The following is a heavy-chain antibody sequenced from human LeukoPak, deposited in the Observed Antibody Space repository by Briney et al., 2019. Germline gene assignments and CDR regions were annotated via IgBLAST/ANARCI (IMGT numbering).Heavy chain of an antibody. CDR2: TYHRPKWHY. CDR3: ARVVRPAVAGSDWFDP. CDR1: GDSVSSNSAA. D-gene: IGHD6-19*01. J-gene: IGHJ5*02. Sequence: SQTLSLTCAISGDSVSSNSAAWNWIRQSPSRGLEWLGRTYHRPKWHYDYAVSVKGRITINPDTSKNQFSLQLNSVTPEDTAVYYCARVVRPAVAGSDWFDPWGQGTLVTVSS. V-gene: IGHV6-1*01.